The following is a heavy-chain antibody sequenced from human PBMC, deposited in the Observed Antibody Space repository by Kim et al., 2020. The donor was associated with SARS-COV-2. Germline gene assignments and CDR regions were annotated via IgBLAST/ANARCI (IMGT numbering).Heavy chain of an antibody. Sequence: ASVKVSCKASGFTFSDYAMYWVRQAPGQRLEWMGWINAGNGNTRYSQKLQGRVTIIWDTSASTAYMDLTSLRFEDTAVYYCARERFGGSFDYWGQGTLVTVSS. J-gene: IGHJ4*02. CDR3: ARERFGGSFDY. V-gene: IGHV1-3*01. CDR2: INAGNGNT. CDR1: GFTFSDYA. D-gene: IGHD3-10*01.